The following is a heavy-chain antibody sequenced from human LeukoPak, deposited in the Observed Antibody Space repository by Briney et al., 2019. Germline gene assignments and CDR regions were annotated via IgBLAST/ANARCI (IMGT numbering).Heavy chain of an antibody. Sequence: SETLSLTCAVYGESLSKYYWTWIRQSPGQGLEWIGEINHRGSTNLNPSLKSRVTLSVDTSKHQFSLKLTSVTAADAAVYYCASSVGSTDYWGQGTLVTVSS. J-gene: IGHJ4*02. V-gene: IGHV4-34*01. CDR1: GESLSKYY. D-gene: IGHD1-26*01. CDR2: INHRGST. CDR3: ASSVGSTDY.